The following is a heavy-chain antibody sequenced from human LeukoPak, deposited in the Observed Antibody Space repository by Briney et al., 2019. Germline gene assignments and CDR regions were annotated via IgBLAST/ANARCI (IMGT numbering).Heavy chain of an antibody. Sequence: ASVKVPCKASGYTFTGYYMHWLRQAPGQRLEWMGWINPNSGGTNYAQKFQGRVTMTRDTSISTAYMELSRLRSDDTAVYYCARQRSITIFGVVRGAFDIWGQGTMVTVSS. CDR3: ARQRSITIFGVVRGAFDI. CDR2: INPNSGGT. J-gene: IGHJ3*02. D-gene: IGHD3-3*01. V-gene: IGHV1-2*02. CDR1: GYTFTGYY.